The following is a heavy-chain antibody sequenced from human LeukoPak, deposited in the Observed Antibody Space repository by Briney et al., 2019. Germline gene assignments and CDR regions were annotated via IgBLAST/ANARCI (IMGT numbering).Heavy chain of an antibody. J-gene: IGHJ4*02. V-gene: IGHV1-18*01. D-gene: IGHD2-21*01. CDR3: AGGYCGGGCSFSSLDF. CDR2: ISAYNGNT. CDR1: GYSFTNYA. Sequence: ASVRVSCKASGYSFTNYAFNWVRQAPGQGLEWMGWISAYNGNTNYDQNFQGRVTMATDTSTSTVYMELRSLRSDDTAVYYCAGGYCGGGCSFSSLDFWGQGTLVTVSS.